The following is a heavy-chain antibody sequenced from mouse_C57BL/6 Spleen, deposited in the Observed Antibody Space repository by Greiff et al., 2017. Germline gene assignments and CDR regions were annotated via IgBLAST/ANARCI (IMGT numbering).Heavy chain of an antibody. D-gene: IGHD2-3*01. Sequence: ESGAELVRPGASVTLSCKASGYTFTDYEMHWVKQTPVHGLEWIGAIDPETGGTAYNQKFKGKAILTADKSSSTAYMELRSLTSEDSAVYYCTRIYDGYPFAYWGQGTLVTVSA. CDR1: GYTFTDYE. CDR3: TRIYDGYPFAY. V-gene: IGHV1-15*01. J-gene: IGHJ3*01. CDR2: IDPETGGT.